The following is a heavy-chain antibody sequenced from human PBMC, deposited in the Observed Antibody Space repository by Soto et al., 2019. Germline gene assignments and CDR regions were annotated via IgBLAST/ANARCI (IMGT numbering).Heavy chain of an antibody. Sequence: QVQLVQSGAEVKKPGASVKVSCKASGYTFTHYGITWVRQAPGQGLEWMGWINSFSGDTNYLQKLQDRLTMTTDTSTSRVDMELRNLRSDDTAVYFCARDLLSGGKYWYFDIWGRGTLVTVSS. CDR2: INSFSGDT. J-gene: IGHJ2*01. D-gene: IGHD2-15*01. CDR1: GYTFTHYG. CDR3: ARDLLSGGKYWYFDI. V-gene: IGHV1-18*01.